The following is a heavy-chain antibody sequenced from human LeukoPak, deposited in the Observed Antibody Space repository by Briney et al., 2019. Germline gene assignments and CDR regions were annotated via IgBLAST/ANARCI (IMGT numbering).Heavy chain of an antibody. CDR2: ISSSNTI. CDR1: DFSFGDYW. J-gene: IGHJ4*02. D-gene: IGHD6-13*01. Sequence: GGSLRLSCAASDFSFGDYWMTWVRQAPGKGLEWVSYISSSNTIYYADSVKGRFTISRDNAMNSLYLQMNSLRAEDTAIYYCARSLPYGTTWYGRSDFWGQGTLVTVSS. V-gene: IGHV3-69-1*01. CDR3: ARSLPYGTTWYGRSDF.